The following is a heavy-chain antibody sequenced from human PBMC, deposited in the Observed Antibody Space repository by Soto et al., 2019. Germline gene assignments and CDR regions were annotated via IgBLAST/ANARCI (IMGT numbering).Heavy chain of an antibody. Sequence: PGGSLRLSCAASGFTFNSYGMHWVRQAPGKGLEWVAVISYDGSNKYCADSVKGRFTISRDNSKNTLYLQMSSLRPDDTAVYYCAKDAAKDLRWYFDLWGRGTLVTVS. CDR3: AKDAAKDLRWYFDL. D-gene: IGHD6-25*01. CDR2: ISYDGSNK. CDR1: GFTFNSYG. V-gene: IGHV3-30*18. J-gene: IGHJ2*01.